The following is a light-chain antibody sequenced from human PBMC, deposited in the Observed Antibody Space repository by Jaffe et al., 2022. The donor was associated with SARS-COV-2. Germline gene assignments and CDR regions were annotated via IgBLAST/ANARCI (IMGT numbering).Light chain of an antibody. CDR3: QQYDHLPT. CDR2: GAS. J-gene: IGKJ3*01. V-gene: IGKV1-33*01. CDR1: QDISNY. Sequence: DIQMTQSPSSLSASVGDRVIITCQASQDISNYLNWYQQKPGKAPELLIFGASNLETGVPSRFSGSGSGTDFTFTISSLQPEDIATYYCQQYDHLPTFGPGTKVDIK.